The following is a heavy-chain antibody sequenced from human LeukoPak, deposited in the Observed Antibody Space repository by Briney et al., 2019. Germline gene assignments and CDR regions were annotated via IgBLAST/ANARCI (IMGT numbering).Heavy chain of an antibody. D-gene: IGHD3-10*01. CDR2: ISSSSSYI. V-gene: IGHV3-21*01. Sequence: GGSLRLSCAASGFTFSSYSMNWVRQAPGKGLEWVSSISSSSSYIYYADSVKGRFTTSRDNAKNSLYLQMNSLRAEDTAMYYCARDREGFGESYFDYWGQGTLVTVSS. J-gene: IGHJ4*02. CDR1: GFTFSSYS. CDR3: ARDREGFGESYFDY.